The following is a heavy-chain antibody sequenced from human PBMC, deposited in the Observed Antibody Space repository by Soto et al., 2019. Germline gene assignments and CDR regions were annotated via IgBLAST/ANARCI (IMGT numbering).Heavy chain of an antibody. CDR1: GYTFTSYG. CDR2: IIPILGIA. J-gene: IGHJ3*02. CDR3: ARDRYCSSTSCPDDAFDI. V-gene: IGHV1-69*04. D-gene: IGHD2-2*01. Sequence: GASVKVSCKASGYTFTSYGISWVRQAPGQGLEWMGRIIPILGIANYAQKFQGRVTITADKSTSTAYMELSSLRSEDTAVYYCARDRYCSSTSCPDDAFDIWGQGTMVTVSS.